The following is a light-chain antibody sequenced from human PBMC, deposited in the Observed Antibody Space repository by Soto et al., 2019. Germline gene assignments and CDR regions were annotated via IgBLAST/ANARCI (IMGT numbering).Light chain of an antibody. CDR1: ERIYSAY. Sequence: EIVLTQSPGTLSLSPGERATLSCRASERIYSAYLGWYHQKPGQXPXLLIYGTSSRATGIPDRFSGSGSGTDFTLTISRLEPEEFAVYYCQQYGNSPITFGQGTRLE. J-gene: IGKJ5*01. CDR3: QQYGNSPIT. CDR2: GTS. V-gene: IGKV3-20*01.